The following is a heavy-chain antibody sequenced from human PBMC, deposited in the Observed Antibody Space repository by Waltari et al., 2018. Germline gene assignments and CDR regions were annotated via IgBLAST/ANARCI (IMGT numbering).Heavy chain of an antibody. J-gene: IGHJ4*02. CDR1: GGTFSSYA. CDR3: ARVRDYYDSSGYNYFDY. Sequence: QVQLVQSGAEVKKPGSSVKVSCKASGGTFSSYAISWVRQAPGQGLEWMGGISPILGTANYAQKFQGRVTMTADEATSTAYMELSSLRSEDTAVYYCARVRDYYDSSGYNYFDYWGQGTLVTVSS. D-gene: IGHD3-22*01. CDR2: ISPILGTA. V-gene: IGHV1-69*12.